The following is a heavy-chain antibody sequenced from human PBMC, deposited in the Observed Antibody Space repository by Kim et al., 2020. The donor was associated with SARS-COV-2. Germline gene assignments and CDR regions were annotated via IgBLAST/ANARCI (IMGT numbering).Heavy chain of an antibody. D-gene: IGHD2-2*02. V-gene: IGHV4-39*01. Sequence: SLKSRVTISVDTSKNQFSLKLSSVTAADTAVYYCARQRYGIVVVPAAISYWGQGTLVTVSS. CDR3: ARQRYGIVVVPAAISY. J-gene: IGHJ4*02.